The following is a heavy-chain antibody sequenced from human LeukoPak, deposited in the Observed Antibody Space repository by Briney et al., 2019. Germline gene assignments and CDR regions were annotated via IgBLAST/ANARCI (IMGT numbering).Heavy chain of an antibody. D-gene: IGHD5-12*01. CDR1: GFTFSSYW. J-gene: IGHJ3*02. CDR2: IKQDGSEK. V-gene: IGHV3-7*01. CDR3: ARVGGYDDGDAFDI. Sequence: GGSLRLSCAASGFTFSSYWMSWVRQAPGKGLEWVANIKQDGSEKYYVDSVKGRFTISRDNAKNSLYLQMNSLRAEDTAVYYCARVGGYDDGDAFDIWGQGTMVTVSS.